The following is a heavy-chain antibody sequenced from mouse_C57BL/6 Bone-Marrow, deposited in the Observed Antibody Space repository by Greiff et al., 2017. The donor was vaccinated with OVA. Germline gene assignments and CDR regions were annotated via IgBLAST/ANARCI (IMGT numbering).Heavy chain of an antibody. V-gene: IGHV5-4*01. CDR2: ISDGGSYT. CDR1: GFTFSSYA. D-gene: IGHD2-4*01. J-gene: IGHJ4*01. Sequence: EVQRVESGGGLVKPGGSLKLSCAASGFTFSSYAMSWVRQTPEKRLEWVATISDGGSYTYYPDNVKGRFTISRDNAKNNLYLQMSHLKSEDTAIYYCARDLITTTDVLYYAMDYWGQGTSVTVSS. CDR3: ARDLITTTDVLYYAMDY.